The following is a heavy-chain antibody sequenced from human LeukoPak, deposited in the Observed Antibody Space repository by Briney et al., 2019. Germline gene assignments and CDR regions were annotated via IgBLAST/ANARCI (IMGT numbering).Heavy chain of an antibody. D-gene: IGHD2-15*01. CDR2: IKEDGSET. Sequence: PGGSLRLSCAASGFTFSNNWMTWVRQAPGKGLEWVANIKEDGSETYYVDSVRGRFIVSRDNAKNSLYLQMSRLRVADTAIYYCARVVPCSSSSCYSLHYYMDVWGKGTTVTVSS. CDR3: ARVVPCSSSSCYSLHYYMDV. V-gene: IGHV3-7*01. J-gene: IGHJ6*03. CDR1: GFTFSNNW.